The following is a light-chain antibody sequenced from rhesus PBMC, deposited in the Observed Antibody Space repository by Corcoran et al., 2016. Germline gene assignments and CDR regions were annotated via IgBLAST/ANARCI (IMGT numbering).Light chain of an antibody. CDR2: EVT. CDR3: SSYASSSTYI. V-gene: IGLV2-13*03. J-gene: IGLJ1*01. Sequence: QAAPTQSPSVSWSPGQSVTISCTGTSSDIGGYNRVSWYQQHPGKAPKLMIYEVTKRPSGVPDRFSASKSGNTASLTISGLQPEDEADYDCSSYASSSTYIFGTVTRLTVL. CDR1: SSDIGGYNR.